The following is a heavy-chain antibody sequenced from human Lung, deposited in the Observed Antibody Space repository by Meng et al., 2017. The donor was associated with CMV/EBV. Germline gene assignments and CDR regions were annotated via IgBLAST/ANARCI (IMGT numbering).Heavy chain of an antibody. CDR1: GYSFSTNW. J-gene: IGHJ4*02. CDR3: ATRDD. Sequence: GESLKISCKGSGYSFSTNWIGWVRQVPGKGLEWMGIIYPDDSQTGYSPSFQGQVAISADKSISTAYLQWTSLKASDTAMYYFATRDDWGQGTLVTVSS. CDR2: IYPDDSQT. V-gene: IGHV5-51*01.